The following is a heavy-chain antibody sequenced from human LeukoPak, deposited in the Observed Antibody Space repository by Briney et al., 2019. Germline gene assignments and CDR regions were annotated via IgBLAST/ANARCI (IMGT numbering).Heavy chain of an antibody. Sequence: PPETLSLTCAVYGGSFSGYYWIWIRQPPGKGLEWIGEINHSGSTNYNPSLKSRVTISVDTSKNQFSLKLNSVTAADTAVYYCARGAPKEIQLWLRLRGVAFDIWGQGTMVTVSS. J-gene: IGHJ3*02. CDR3: ARGAPKEIQLWLRLRGVAFDI. CDR2: INHSGST. CDR1: GGSFSGYY. V-gene: IGHV4-34*01. D-gene: IGHD5-18*01.